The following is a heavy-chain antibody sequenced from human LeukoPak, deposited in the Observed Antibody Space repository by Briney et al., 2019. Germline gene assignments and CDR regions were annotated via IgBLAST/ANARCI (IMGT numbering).Heavy chain of an antibody. D-gene: IGHD1/OR15-1a*01. CDR1: GSAFTVCY. J-gene: IGHJ6*03. CDR2: INLNSGVT. Sequence: ASVTLSFNSSGSAFTVCYMDWMRHGPAPGHERKGGINLNSGVTNDAQKFHGRVTMTRDMTISTDYMELSRLKPNDTAVYYCAIGCITGTEFLDYYYYMDVWGKGTTVTVSS. CDR3: AIGCITGTEFLDYYYYMDV. V-gene: IGHV1-2*02.